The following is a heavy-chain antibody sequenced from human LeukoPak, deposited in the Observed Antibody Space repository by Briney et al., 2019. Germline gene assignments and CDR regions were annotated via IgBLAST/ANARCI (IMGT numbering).Heavy chain of an antibody. D-gene: IGHD3-3*01. V-gene: IGHV5-51*01. CDR3: ARRDYDFWSGYGDTFDI. CDR1: GYSFTSYW. J-gene: IGHJ3*02. CDR2: IYPGDSDT. Sequence: GESLKISCKGSGYSFTSYWIGWVRQMPGKGLEWMGIIYPGDSDTRYSPSFQGQVTISADESISTAYLQWSSLKASDTAMYYCARRDYDFWSGYGDTFDIWSQGTMVTVSS.